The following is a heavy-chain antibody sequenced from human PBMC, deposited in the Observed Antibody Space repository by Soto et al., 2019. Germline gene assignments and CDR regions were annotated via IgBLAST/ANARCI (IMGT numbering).Heavy chain of an antibody. CDR3: EKDRSFGYYGWFYDGIDV. Sequence: QVQLVESGGGVVQPGRSLRLSCAASGFTFSSYAMHWVRQAPGKGLEWVAVISYDGSNKYYADSVKGRFTISRDNSKNPFYLQMSRRRAEDTVEYYCEKDRSFGYYGWFYDGIDVWGQGTTVTVSS. J-gene: IGHJ6*02. V-gene: IGHV3-30*18. CDR1: GFTFSSYA. CDR2: ISYDGSNK. D-gene: IGHD3-16*01.